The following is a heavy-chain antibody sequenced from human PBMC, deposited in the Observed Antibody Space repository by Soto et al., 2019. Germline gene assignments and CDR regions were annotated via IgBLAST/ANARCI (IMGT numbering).Heavy chain of an antibody. CDR1: GYTFTSYG. CDR2: SSAYNGNT. Sequence: QVQLVQSGAEVKKPGASVKVSCKASGYTFTSYGISWVRQAPGQGLEWMGWSSAYNGNTNYAQKLQGRVTMTTDTSTSTAYIDLRSLRSDDTAVYYCEIYGDYTVYYFDYGGQGTLVPGSS. V-gene: IGHV1-18*01. CDR3: EIYGDYTVYYFDY. J-gene: IGHJ4*02. D-gene: IGHD4-17*01.